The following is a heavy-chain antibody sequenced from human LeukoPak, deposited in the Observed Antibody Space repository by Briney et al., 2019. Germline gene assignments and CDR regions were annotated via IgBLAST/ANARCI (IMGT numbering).Heavy chain of an antibody. V-gene: IGHV3-53*01. CDR2: IYSGGSP. Sequence: GGSLRLSCAASGFTFSTNYMSWVRQAPGKGLEWVSVIYSGGSPYYADSVKGRFTISRDNSKNTLYLQMNSLRAEDTAVYYCARDLNYYHSSGYGHWGQGTLVTVSS. J-gene: IGHJ4*02. D-gene: IGHD3-22*01. CDR1: GFTFSTNY. CDR3: ARDLNYYHSSGYGH.